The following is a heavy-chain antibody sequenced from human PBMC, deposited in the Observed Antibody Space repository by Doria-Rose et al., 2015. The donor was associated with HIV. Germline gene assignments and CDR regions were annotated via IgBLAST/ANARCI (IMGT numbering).Heavy chain of an antibody. V-gene: IGHV3-7*05. J-gene: IGHJ4*02. D-gene: IGHD2-2*01. CDR2: IKEDGSEK. Sequence: QLVQSGGGLVQPGGSLRLSCAASGFIFTKYWMTWVRQAPGKGLEWVANIKEDGSEKHYVDSVKGRFTVSRDNAKTSLYLQMNSLRAEDTAVYYCARGSYARESWGQGTLGTVSS. CDR1: GFIFTKYW. CDR3: ARGSYARES.